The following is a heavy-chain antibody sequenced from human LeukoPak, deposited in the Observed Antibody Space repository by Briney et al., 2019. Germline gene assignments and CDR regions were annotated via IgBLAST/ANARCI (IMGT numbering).Heavy chain of an antibody. J-gene: IGHJ3*02. CDR2: IYSGGST. CDR1: GFTASSNY. V-gene: IGHV3-53*01. D-gene: IGHD6-13*01. Sequence: GGSLRLSCAASGFTASSNYMSWVRQAPGKGLEWVSVIYSGGSTYYADSVKGRFTISRDNSKNTLYLQMNSLRAEDTAVYYCARDRGSSWLDAFDIWGQGTMVTVSS. CDR3: ARDRGSSWLDAFDI.